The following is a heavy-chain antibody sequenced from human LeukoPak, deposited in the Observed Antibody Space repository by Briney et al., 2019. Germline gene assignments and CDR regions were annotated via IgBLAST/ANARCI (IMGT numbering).Heavy chain of an antibody. CDR1: GYSFTSYW. V-gene: IGHV5-10-1*01. J-gene: IGHJ4*02. D-gene: IGHD3-22*01. Sequence: GESLQISCKGSGYSFTSYWISWVRQMPGKGLEWMGRIDPSDSYTNYSPSFQGHVTISADKSISTAYLQWSSLKASDTAMYYCARTDYYDSSGYYGLPDYWGQGTLVTVSS. CDR2: IDPSDSYT. CDR3: ARTDYYDSSGYYGLPDY.